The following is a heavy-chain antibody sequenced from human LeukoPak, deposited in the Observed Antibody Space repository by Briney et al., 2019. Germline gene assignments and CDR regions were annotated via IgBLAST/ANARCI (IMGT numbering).Heavy chain of an antibody. CDR2: IYSGGST. J-gene: IGHJ4*02. CDR1: GFTVSSNH. V-gene: IGHV3-53*01. Sequence: PGGSLRLSCAASGFTVSSNHMSWVRQAPGKGLEWVSVIYSGGSTYYADSVKGRFTISRDNSKNTLYLQMNSLRAEDTAVYYCARISKGGYKSGRRDPPYYFDYWGQGTLVPVSS. D-gene: IGHD5-18*01. CDR3: ARISKGGYKSGRRDPPYYFDY.